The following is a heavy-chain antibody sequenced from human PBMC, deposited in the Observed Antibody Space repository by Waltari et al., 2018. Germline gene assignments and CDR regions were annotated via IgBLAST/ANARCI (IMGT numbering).Heavy chain of an antibody. CDR3: ARGTASPGYSSSWSLAYFDY. V-gene: IGHV4-34*01. Sequence: QVPLPQWGAGLLKPSETLSPPCAVHGGSFSGYYWSWIRHPPGTGQEWVGALNHSGRSNYNPSLKSRVTISLDTSKNQFSLKLSSETAADTAVYYCARGTASPGYSSSWSLAYFDYWGQGTLVTVSS. D-gene: IGHD6-13*01. CDR2: LNHSGRS. CDR1: GGSFSGYY. J-gene: IGHJ4*02.